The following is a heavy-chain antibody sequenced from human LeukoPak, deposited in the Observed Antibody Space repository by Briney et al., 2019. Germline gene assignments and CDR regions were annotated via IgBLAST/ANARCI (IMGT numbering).Heavy chain of an antibody. V-gene: IGHV1-69*05. Sequence: SVKVSCKASGGTFSGYAISWVRQAPGQGLEWMGGIIPIFGTANYAQKFQGRVTMTTDTSTSTAYMELRSLRSDDTAVYYCARDTWDIVVVVAATHWFDPWGEGTLVTVSS. CDR1: GGTFSGYA. CDR3: ARDTWDIVVVVAATHWFDP. D-gene: IGHD2-15*01. CDR2: IIPIFGTA. J-gene: IGHJ5*02.